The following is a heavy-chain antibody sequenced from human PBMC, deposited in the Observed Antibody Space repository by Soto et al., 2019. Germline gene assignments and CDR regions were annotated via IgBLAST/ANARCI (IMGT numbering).Heavy chain of an antibody. CDR2: ISPYNGNT. Sequence: QVQLVQSGGGVKKPGASAKVSCKTSGCSFTRYGITWVRQAPGQGPEWMGWISPYNGNTNVGQKFQDRVTVTMDTSTSTAYMELRSLRSDDTAVYYCARDYYHSGAYFFDYWGQGALVTVSS. V-gene: IGHV1-18*01. D-gene: IGHD3-22*01. CDR3: ARDYYHSGAYFFDY. J-gene: IGHJ4*02. CDR1: GCSFTRYG.